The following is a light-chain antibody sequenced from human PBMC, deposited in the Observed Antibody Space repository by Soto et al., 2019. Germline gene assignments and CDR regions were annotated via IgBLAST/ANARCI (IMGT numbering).Light chain of an antibody. CDR3: QQYNSAPII. V-gene: IGKV1-9*01. Sequence: DIKFNQSRSFLSAHVGDTVNVNCMASQAISSYLGWYQQKPGKAPKLLIYAASTLQSGVPSRFSGSGSGTDFTLTISSLQPEDVATYYCQQYNSAPIICGKGTQLEIK. CDR1: QAISSY. J-gene: IGKJ5*01. CDR2: AAS.